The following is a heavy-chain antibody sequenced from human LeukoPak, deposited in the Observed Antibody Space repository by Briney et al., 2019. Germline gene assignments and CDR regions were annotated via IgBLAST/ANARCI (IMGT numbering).Heavy chain of an antibody. CDR3: AIGYGDYLSYYYGMDV. CDR1: GGTFSSYA. D-gene: IGHD4-17*01. CDR2: IIPILGIA. Sequence: GASVKVSCKASGGTFSSYAISWVRQAPGQGLEWMGRIIPILGIANYAQKFQGRVTITADKSTSTAYIELSSLRSEDTAVYYCAIGYGDYLSYYYGMDVWGQGTTVTVSS. J-gene: IGHJ6*02. V-gene: IGHV1-69*04.